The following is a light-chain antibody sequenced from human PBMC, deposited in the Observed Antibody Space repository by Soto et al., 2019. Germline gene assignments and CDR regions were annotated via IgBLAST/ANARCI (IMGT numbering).Light chain of an antibody. V-gene: IGLV1-44*01. J-gene: IGLJ3*02. Sequence: QSVLTQPPSASGTPGQRVTISCSGSRSNIGSNTVNWYQQVRGTAPKVLIYSNNQRPSGVPDRFSGSKSGSSGSLAIRGRQSEDEAEYYCAAWDDSLNGWVFGGGTQLTVL. CDR3: AAWDDSLNGWV. CDR2: SNN. CDR1: RSNIGSNT.